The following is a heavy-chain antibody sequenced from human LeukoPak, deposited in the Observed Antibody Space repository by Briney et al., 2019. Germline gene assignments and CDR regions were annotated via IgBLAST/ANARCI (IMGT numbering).Heavy chain of an antibody. Sequence: PGGSLRLSCAASGFTFSSYSMNWVRQAPGKGLEWVSYISSSSSTIYYADSVKGRFTISRDNAKNSLYLQMNSLRAEDTAVYYCAREPPTNRDSSNYGSWGQGTLVTVSS. J-gene: IGHJ4*02. D-gene: IGHD4-11*01. CDR2: ISSSSSTI. CDR1: GFTFSSYS. V-gene: IGHV3-48*04. CDR3: AREPPTNRDSSNYGS.